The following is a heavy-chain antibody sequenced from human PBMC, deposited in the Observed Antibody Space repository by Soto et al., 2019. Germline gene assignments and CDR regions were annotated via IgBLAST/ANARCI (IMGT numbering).Heavy chain of an antibody. J-gene: IGHJ6*02. CDR2: TYYRSKWYN. V-gene: IGHV6-1*01. CDR3: ARVSYGSGSYDGMDV. D-gene: IGHD3-10*01. CDR1: GDSVSSNNAA. Sequence: SQTLSLTCAISGDSVSSNNAAWNWIRQSPSRGLEWLGRTYYRSKWYNDYAVSVKSRIDINPDTSKNQFSLQLNSVSPEDTAMYYCARVSYGSGSYDGMDVWGQGTTVLVSS.